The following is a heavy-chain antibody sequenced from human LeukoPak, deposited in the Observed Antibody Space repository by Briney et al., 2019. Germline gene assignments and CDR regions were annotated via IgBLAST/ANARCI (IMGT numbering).Heavy chain of an antibody. CDR1: GYTFIAYY. D-gene: IGHD2/OR15-2a*01. CDR3: ARSQIFDY. Sequence: ASVKVSCKASGYTFIAYYIHWVRQAPGQGLEWMGWINPNSGGTNYAQKFQTRVTMTGDTSITTAYMELTRLTSDDTAVYYCARSQIFDYWGQGTLVTISS. V-gene: IGHV1-2*02. J-gene: IGHJ4*02. CDR2: INPNSGGT.